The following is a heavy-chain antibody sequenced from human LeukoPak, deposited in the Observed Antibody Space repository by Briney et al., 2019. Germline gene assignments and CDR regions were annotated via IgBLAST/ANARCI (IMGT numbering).Heavy chain of an antibody. CDR2: ISYDGSDK. V-gene: IGHV3-30*18. D-gene: IGHD3-22*01. J-gene: IGHJ4*02. Sequence: GGSLRLSCAASGFTFSSYGMHWVRQAPGKGLEWMSVISYDGSDKYYADSVKGRFTISRDDSKNTLYMQMNSLRAEDTAAYYCAKAGIDYYDSSGSSHYFDYWGQGTLVTVSS. CDR3: AKAGIDYYDSSGSSHYFDY. CDR1: GFTFSSYG.